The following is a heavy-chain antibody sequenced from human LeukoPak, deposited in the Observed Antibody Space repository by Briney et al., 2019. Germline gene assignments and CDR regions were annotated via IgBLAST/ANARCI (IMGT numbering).Heavy chain of an antibody. D-gene: IGHD5-12*01. CDR2: ISGSGGST. J-gene: IGHJ6*02. CDR1: GFTFSSYA. Sequence: PGGSLRLSCAASGFTFSSYAMSWVRQAPGKGLEWVSAISGSGGSTYYADSVKGRFTISRDNSKNTLYLQMNSLRAEDTAVYYCAKRGYSGYGDNGGYYYYGMDVWGQGTTVTVSS. CDR3: AKRGYSGYGDNGGYYYYGMDV. V-gene: IGHV3-23*01.